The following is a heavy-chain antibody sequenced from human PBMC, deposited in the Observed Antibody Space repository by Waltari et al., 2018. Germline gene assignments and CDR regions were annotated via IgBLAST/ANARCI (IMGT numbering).Heavy chain of an antibody. CDR1: GGSISSHY. D-gene: IGHD3-10*01. CDR2: IYYSGST. Sequence: QVQLQESGPGLVKPSETLSLTCTVSGGSISSHYWSWIRQPPGKGLEWIGYIYYSGSTNYNPSLKSRVTISVDTSKNQFSLKLSSVTAADTAVYYCARERMVQGVHFDYWGQGTLVTVSS. V-gene: IGHV4-59*11. CDR3: ARERMVQGVHFDY. J-gene: IGHJ4*02.